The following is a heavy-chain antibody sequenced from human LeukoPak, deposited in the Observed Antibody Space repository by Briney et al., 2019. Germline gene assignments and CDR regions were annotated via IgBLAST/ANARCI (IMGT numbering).Heavy chain of an antibody. V-gene: IGHV3-64*01. CDR1: GFTFSSYA. CDR2: ISSIVGSA. Sequence: GGALRLSCAASGFTFSSYAMHSVRQALGEGLEYVSAISSIVGSAYYANSVKRRFTISRDNSKNTLYLQMGSLRAEDMAVYYCARAASDFWSGYQLHSYWYFDLWGRGTRVSVSS. D-gene: IGHD3-3*01. CDR3: ARAASDFWSGYQLHSYWYFDL. J-gene: IGHJ2*01.